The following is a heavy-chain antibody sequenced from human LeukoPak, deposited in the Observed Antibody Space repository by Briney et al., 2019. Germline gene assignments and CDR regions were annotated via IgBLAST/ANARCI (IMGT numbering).Heavy chain of an antibody. V-gene: IGHV3-23*01. CDR2: ISGSGGST. Sequence: GGSLRLSCAASGFTFSSYAMSWVRQAPGKGLEWVSAISGSGGSTYYADSVKGQFTISRDNSKNTLYLQMNSLRAEDTAVYYCAKTLGYCSGGSCYGWRNWGQGTLVTVSS. CDR1: GFTFSSYA. J-gene: IGHJ4*02. CDR3: AKTLGYCSGGSCYGWRN. D-gene: IGHD2-15*01.